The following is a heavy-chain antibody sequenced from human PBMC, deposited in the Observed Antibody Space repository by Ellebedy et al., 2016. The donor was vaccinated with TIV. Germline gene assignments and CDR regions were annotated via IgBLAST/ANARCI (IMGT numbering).Heavy chain of an antibody. J-gene: IGHJ4*02. V-gene: IGHV3-7*01. Sequence: GESLKISCAAWGFSFSNFWMSWVRQAPGKGLEWVAHIKTDGSETYYADSVKGRFTISRDNSKNTLYLQMNSLRAEDTAVYYCARDHSVLLWFGELVDYWGQGTLVTVSS. CDR3: ARDHSVLLWFGELVDY. CDR2: IKTDGSET. CDR1: GFSFSNFW. D-gene: IGHD3-10*01.